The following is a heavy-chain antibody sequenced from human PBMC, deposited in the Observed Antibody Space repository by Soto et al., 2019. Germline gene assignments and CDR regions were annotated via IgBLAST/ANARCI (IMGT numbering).Heavy chain of an antibody. CDR1: GDTFTSYC. CDR2: ISAYNGNT. Sequence: ASVKVCCKSSGDTFTSYCISWVRQAPGQGLEWMGWISAYNGNTNYAQKLQGRVTMTTDTSTSTAYMELRSLRSDDTAMYYCARDYSRYYDILTGYYQFDYWGQGTLVTVSS. V-gene: IGHV1-18*01. J-gene: IGHJ4*02. CDR3: ARDYSRYYDILTGYYQFDY. D-gene: IGHD3-9*01.